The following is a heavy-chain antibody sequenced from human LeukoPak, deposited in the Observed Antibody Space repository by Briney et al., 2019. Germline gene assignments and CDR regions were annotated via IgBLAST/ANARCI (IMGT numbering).Heavy chain of an antibody. CDR3: ASRTSSSWYFACFDY. CDR1: GYTFTSYA. J-gene: IGHJ4*02. D-gene: IGHD6-13*01. V-gene: IGHV1-3*01. CDR2: INAGNGNT. Sequence: GASVKVSCKASGYTFTSYAMHWVRQAPGQRLEWMGWINAGNGNTKYSQKFQGRVTITRDTSASTAYMELSSLRSEDTAVYYCASRTSSSWYFACFDYWGQGTLSPSPQ.